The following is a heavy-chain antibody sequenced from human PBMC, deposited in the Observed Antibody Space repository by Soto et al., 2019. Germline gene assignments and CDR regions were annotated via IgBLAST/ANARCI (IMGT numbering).Heavy chain of an antibody. CDR1: GFTFSSCG. J-gene: IGHJ4*02. Sequence: LRLSCAASGFTFSSCGMHWVRQAPGKGLEWVAVIWYDGSNKYYADSVKGRFTISRDNSKNTLYLQMNSLRAEDTAVYYCARDDTPGIAAAGTYGYWGQGTLVTVSS. CDR3: ARDDTPGIAAAGTYGY. D-gene: IGHD6-13*01. V-gene: IGHV3-33*01. CDR2: IWYDGSNK.